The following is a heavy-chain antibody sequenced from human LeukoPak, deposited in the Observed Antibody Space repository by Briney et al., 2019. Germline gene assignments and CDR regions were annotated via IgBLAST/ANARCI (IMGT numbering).Heavy chain of an antibody. CDR3: ARLDYDSSDLIPEHCDY. Sequence: GESLKSSCKNSGYSFTTYWIAWVRQMPGKGLEWMGIIYPGDSETRYSPSFQGQVTISADKSISTAYLQWSSLKASDTAMYYCARLDYDSSDLIPEHCDYWGQGTLVTVSS. D-gene: IGHD3-22*01. CDR1: GYSFTTYW. CDR2: IYPGDSET. V-gene: IGHV5-51*01. J-gene: IGHJ4*02.